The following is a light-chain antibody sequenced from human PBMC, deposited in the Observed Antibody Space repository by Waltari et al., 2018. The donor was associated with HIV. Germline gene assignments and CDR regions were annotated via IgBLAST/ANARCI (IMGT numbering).Light chain of an antibody. CDR1: QSVLYSSNNNNY. J-gene: IGKJ1*01. Sequence: DIVMTQSPDSLAVSLGERATINCKSSQSVLYSSNNNNYLAWFQQKPGQPPKLLIYWASTRESGVPDRFSGSGSGTDFTLTISSLQAEDVAVYYCQQYNNWPPAWTFGRGTRVEI. V-gene: IGKV4-1*01. CDR2: WAS. CDR3: QQYNNWPPAWT.